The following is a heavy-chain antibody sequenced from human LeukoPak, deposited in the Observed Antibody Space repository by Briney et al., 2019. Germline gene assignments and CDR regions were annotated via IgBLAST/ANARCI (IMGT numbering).Heavy chain of an antibody. V-gene: IGHV4-39*07. D-gene: IGHD5-18*01. Sequence: SETLSLTCTVSGGSISSSSYYWSWIRQPPGKGLEWIGEINHSGSTNYNPSLKSRVTISVDTSKNQFSLKLSSVTAADTAVYYCARGRQLWLQYYYYGMDVWGQGTTVTVSS. CDR1: GGSISSSSYY. J-gene: IGHJ6*02. CDR3: ARGRQLWLQYYYYGMDV. CDR2: INHSGST.